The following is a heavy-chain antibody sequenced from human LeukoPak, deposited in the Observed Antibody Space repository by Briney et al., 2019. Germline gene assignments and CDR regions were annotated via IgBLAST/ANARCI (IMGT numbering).Heavy chain of an antibody. CDR1: GFSRNTRGVG. J-gene: IGHJ4*02. CDR2: IYWDDDR. V-gene: IGHV2-5*02. Sequence: SGPTLVNPTPTLTLTCTFSGFSRNTRGVGVGWIRQPPGRALEWLALIYWDDDRRYSPSLKSRLTITKDTSKNQVVLTMTNMDPVDTATYFCAHRKNYYDSSVFDNWGQGTLVTVSS. CDR3: AHRKNYYDSSVFDN. D-gene: IGHD3-22*01.